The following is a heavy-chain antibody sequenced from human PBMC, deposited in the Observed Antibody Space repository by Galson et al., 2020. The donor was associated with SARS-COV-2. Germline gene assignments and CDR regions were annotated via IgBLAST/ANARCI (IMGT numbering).Heavy chain of an antibody. Sequence: SETLSLTCAVYGGSFGGYYWIWVRQSPGKGLEWIGKTDHSGNANYNPSLKSRVTISVDASKDQFYLNLTSVTAADTAVYYCARASPNLGARASGWFRGRGGDYWGQGILVTVSS. CDR2: TDHSGNA. CDR1: GGSFGGYY. D-gene: IGHD6-19*01. V-gene: IGHV4-34*01. J-gene: IGHJ4*02. CDR3: ARASPNLGARASGWFRGRGGDY.